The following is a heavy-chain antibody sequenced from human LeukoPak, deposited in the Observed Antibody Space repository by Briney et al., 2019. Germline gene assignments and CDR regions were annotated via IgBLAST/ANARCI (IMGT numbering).Heavy chain of an antibody. CDR2: IYSGGST. CDR3: ARDPAPGYSGYDYHGDYVRTRYFDL. D-gene: IGHD5-12*01. CDR1: GFTVSSNY. Sequence: GGSLRLSCAASGFTVSSNYMSWVRQAPGKGLEWVSVIYSGGSTYYADSVKGRFTISRDNSKNTLYLQMNSLRAEDTAVYYCARDPAPGYSGYDYHGDYVRTRYFDLWGRGTLVTVSS. J-gene: IGHJ2*01. V-gene: IGHV3-66*01.